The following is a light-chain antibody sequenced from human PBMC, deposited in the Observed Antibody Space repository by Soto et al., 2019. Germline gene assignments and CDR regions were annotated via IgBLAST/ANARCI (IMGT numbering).Light chain of an antibody. Sequence: EILFTQSPATLSLSPGERATLSCRASQRVRRNLAWYQQKPGQAPRLLMYDASTRATGIPARFSGSGSGTEFTLTISSLQSEDFAVYYCQQYNNWPPWTFGQGTKVDIK. CDR1: QRVRRN. CDR2: DAS. J-gene: IGKJ1*01. V-gene: IGKV3-15*01. CDR3: QQYNNWPPWT.